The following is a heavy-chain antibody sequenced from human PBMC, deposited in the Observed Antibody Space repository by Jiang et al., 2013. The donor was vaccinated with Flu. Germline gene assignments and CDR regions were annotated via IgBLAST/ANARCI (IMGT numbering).Heavy chain of an antibody. V-gene: IGHV4-59*08. D-gene: IGHD5-12*01. Sequence: GSGLVKPSETLSLTCTVSGASITPYIWSWVRQSPAKGLEWIGYIPHSGSANYSPSLKSRVSISLDTSRNQFSLRLTSVTAADTAVYYCARHWGQYRGNWYYYGMDVWGQGTTVTVSS. CDR2: IPHSGSA. CDR3: ARHWGQYRGNWYYYGMDV. J-gene: IGHJ6*02. CDR1: GASITPYI.